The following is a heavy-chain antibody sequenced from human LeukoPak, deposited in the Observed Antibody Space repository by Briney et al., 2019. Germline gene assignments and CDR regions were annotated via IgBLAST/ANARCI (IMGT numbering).Heavy chain of an antibody. D-gene: IGHD3-22*01. J-gene: IGHJ4*02. Sequence: SETLSLTCAVYGGSFRGYYWSWIRQPPGKGLEWIGEINHSGSTNYNPSLKSRVTISVDTSKNQFSLKLSSVTAADTAVYYCARAKDYYDSSGYIDYWGQGTLVTVSS. CDR2: INHSGST. CDR1: GGSFRGYY. CDR3: ARAKDYYDSSGYIDY. V-gene: IGHV4-34*01.